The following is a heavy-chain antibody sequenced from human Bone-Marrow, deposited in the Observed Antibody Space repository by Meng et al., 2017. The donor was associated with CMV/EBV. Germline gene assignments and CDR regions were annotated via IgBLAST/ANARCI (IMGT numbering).Heavy chain of an antibody. CDR1: GGSFSGYY. D-gene: IGHD3-3*01. Sequence: SETLSLTCAVYGGSFSGYYWSWIRQPPGKGLEWIGEINHSGSTNYNPSLKSRVTISVDTSKNQFSLKLSSVTAADTAVYYCARDRGLYYDFWSGYWRYFDYWGQGTLVTFSS. CDR2: INHSGST. J-gene: IGHJ4*02. V-gene: IGHV4-34*01. CDR3: ARDRGLYYDFWSGYWRYFDY.